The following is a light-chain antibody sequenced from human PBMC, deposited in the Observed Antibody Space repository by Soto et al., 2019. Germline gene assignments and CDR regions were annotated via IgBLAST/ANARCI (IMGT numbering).Light chain of an antibody. CDR2: AAS. CDR3: QQYNDWPIT. Sequence: EIVMTQSPATLSVSPGERATLSCRASQSISRNLAWYQQKPGQAPRLLIYAASTRATGLPARFSGSGSGTEFTLTISSLQSEDFAVYSCQQYNDWPITFGPGTKVDIK. CDR1: QSISRN. J-gene: IGKJ3*01. V-gene: IGKV3-15*01.